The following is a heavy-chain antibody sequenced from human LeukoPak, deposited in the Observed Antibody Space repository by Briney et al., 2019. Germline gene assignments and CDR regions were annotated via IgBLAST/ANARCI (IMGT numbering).Heavy chain of an antibody. CDR1: GFTFSSYG. CDR2: ISYDGSNK. V-gene: IGHV3-30*18. D-gene: IGHD3-22*01. CDR3: AKDVVGDRGYYLDY. J-gene: IGHJ4*02. Sequence: GGSLRLSCAASGFTFSSYGMHWVRRAPGKGLEWVAVISYDGSNKYYADSVKGRFTISRDNSKNTLYLQMNSLRAEDTAVYYCAKDVVGDRGYYLDYWGQGTLVTVSS.